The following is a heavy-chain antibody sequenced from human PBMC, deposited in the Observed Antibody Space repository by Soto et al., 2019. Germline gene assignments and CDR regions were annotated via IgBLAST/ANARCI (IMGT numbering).Heavy chain of an antibody. CDR3: ARGLLLVVADITAHWFDP. J-gene: IGHJ5*02. CDR1: GGSFSGYY. D-gene: IGHD2-15*01. V-gene: IGHV4-34*01. CDR2: INHSGST. Sequence: SETLSLTCAVYGGSFSGYYWSWIRQPPGKGLEWIGEINHSGSTNYNPSLKSRVTISVDTSKNQFSLKLSSVTAADTAVYYCARGLLLVVADITAHWFDPWGQGTLVTVSS.